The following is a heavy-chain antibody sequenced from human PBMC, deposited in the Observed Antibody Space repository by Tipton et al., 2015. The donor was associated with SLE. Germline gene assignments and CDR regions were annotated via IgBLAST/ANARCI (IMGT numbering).Heavy chain of an antibody. CDR3: ARDPGGFFDL. D-gene: IGHD3-10*01. V-gene: IGHV3-53*05. CDR2: LYNAGNT. J-gene: IGHJ2*01. CDR1: GFSVSTNH. Sequence: SLRLSCATSGFSVSTNHMSWVRQAPGKGLEWVSVLYNAGNTDYADSVKGRFTISRDNSRNILSLQMNSLRPDDAAVYYCARDPGGFFDLWGRGTLVTVSS.